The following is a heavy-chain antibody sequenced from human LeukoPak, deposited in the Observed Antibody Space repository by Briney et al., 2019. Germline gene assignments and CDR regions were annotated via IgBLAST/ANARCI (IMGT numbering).Heavy chain of an antibody. J-gene: IGHJ5*02. CDR3: ARGRPTTSIAAAGVNWFDP. V-gene: IGHV1-3*03. D-gene: IGHD6-13*01. Sequence: ASVKVSCKASGYTFTSYAMHWVRQAPGQRLEWMGWINAGNGNTRYSQEFQGRVTITRDTSASTAYMELSSLRSEDTAVYYCARGRPTTSIAAAGVNWFDPWGQGTLVTVSS. CDR1: GYTFTSYA. CDR2: INAGNGNT.